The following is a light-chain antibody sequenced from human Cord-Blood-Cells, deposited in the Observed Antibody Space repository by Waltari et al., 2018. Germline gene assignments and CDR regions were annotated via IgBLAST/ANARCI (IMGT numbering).Light chain of an antibody. CDR3: SSYAGSNKV. V-gene: IGLV2-8*01. Sequence: QSALNQPPPASGSPGQSVTISCTGPSIDVGGDNYVSWYQQHPGKAPKLMIYEVSKRPSGVPDRFSGSKSGNTASLTVSGLQDEDEADYYCSSYAGSNKVFGGGTKLTVL. CDR2: EVS. J-gene: IGLJ2*01. CDR1: SIDVGGDNY.